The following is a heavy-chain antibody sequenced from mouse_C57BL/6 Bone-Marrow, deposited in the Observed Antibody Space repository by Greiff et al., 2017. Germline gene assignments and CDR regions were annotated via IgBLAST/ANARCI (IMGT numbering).Heavy chain of an antibody. J-gene: IGHJ3*01. CDR2: INPSSGYT. V-gene: IGHV1-4*01. CDR1: GYTFTSYT. Sequence: VQLQESGAELARPGASVKMSCKASGYTFTSYTMHWVKQRPGQGLEWIGYINPSSGYTKYNQKFKDKATLTADKSSSTAYMQLSSLTSEDSAVYYCARLYYDYDGFAYWGQGTLVTVSA. D-gene: IGHD2-4*01. CDR3: ARLYYDYDGFAY.